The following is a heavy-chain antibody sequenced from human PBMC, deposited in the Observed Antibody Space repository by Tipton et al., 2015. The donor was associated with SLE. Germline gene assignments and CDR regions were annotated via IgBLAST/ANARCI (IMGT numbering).Heavy chain of an antibody. D-gene: IGHD1-26*01. CDR2: IYHSGNT. CDR1: GGSINDYY. Sequence: TLSLTCAVYGGSINDYYWSWIRQPPGKGLEWIGDIYHSGNTYYNPSLKSRVTISVDTSKNQFSLKLSSVTAADTAVYYCARLREWFDPWGQGTLVTVSS. CDR3: ARLREWFDP. V-gene: IGHV4-34*01. J-gene: IGHJ5*02.